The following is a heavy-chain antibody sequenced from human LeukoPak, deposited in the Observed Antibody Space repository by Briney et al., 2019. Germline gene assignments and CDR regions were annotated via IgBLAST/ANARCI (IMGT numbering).Heavy chain of an antibody. V-gene: IGHV5-51*01. J-gene: IGHJ4*02. Sequence: GESLKISCKGSGYIFTSYWIGWVRQMPGKGLEWMGIIYPGDSDTRYSPSFQGQVTMSADKSISTAYLQWSSLKASDTAMYYCARPRGYSCGFSPFDYWGQGTLVTVSS. CDR2: IYPGDSDT. D-gene: IGHD5-18*01. CDR3: ARPRGYSCGFSPFDY. CDR1: GYIFTSYW.